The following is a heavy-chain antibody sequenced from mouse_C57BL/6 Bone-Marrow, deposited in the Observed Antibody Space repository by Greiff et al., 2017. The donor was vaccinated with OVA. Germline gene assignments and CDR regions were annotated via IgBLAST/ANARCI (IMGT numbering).Heavy chain of an antibody. CDR2: IWSGGST. CDR1: GFSLTSYG. J-gene: IGHJ4*01. CDR3: AKKWPSQYDAGLDH. V-gene: IGHV2-4*01. Sequence: QVQLQQSGPGLVQPSQSLSITCTVSGFSLTSYGVHWVRQPPGKGLEWLGVIWSGGSTDYNAAFISRLSISKDNSKSQVFFKMNSLQADDTAIYYLAKKWPSQYDAGLDHWGQGTSGTVSS. D-gene: IGHD2-14*01.